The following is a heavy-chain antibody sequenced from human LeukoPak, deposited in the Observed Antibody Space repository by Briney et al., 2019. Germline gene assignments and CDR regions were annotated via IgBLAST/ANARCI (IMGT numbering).Heavy chain of an antibody. D-gene: IGHD2-2*01. V-gene: IGHV3-48*03. J-gene: IGHJ4*02. CDR1: GFTFSSYE. CDR3: ARVNRVPAARNFDY. Sequence: PGGSLTLSCAASGFTFSSYEMNWVRQAPGKGLEWVSYISSSGSPIYYADSEKGRYTISRDNAKHSLYLQMNSLRAEDTAVYYCARVNRVPAARNFDYGGQGTLVTFSS. CDR2: ISSSGSPI.